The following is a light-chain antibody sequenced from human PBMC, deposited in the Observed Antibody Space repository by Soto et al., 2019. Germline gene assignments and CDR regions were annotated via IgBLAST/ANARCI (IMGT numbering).Light chain of an antibody. CDR1: QTISSW. Sequence: DIQMTQSPSTLSGSVGDRVTITCRASQTISSWLAWYQQKPGKAPKLLIYKASTLKSGVPSRFSGSGSGTEFTLTISSLQPDDFAPYYCQHCNSYSVSFGQGTQVERK. CDR3: QHCNSYSVS. V-gene: IGKV1-5*03. J-gene: IGKJ1*01. CDR2: KAS.